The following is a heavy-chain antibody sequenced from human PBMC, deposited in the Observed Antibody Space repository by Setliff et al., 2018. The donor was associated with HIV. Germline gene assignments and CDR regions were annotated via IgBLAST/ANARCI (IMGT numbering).Heavy chain of an antibody. D-gene: IGHD6-19*01. CDR1: GYTFDIYY. V-gene: IGHV1-46*02. J-gene: IGHJ4*02. CDR2: VNPTSGST. CDR3: ARGREKQWPVLADCLFDF. Sequence: ASVKVSCKTSGYTFDIYYIHWVRQAPGQGLEWVGIVNPTSGSTTYAQTFQGRVTMTGDTYTSTVYMEVSSLRSEDTAVYYCARGREKQWPVLADCLFDFWGQGTLVTVSS.